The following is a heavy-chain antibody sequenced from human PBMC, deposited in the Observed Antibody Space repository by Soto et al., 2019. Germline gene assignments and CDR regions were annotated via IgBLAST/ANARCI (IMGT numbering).Heavy chain of an antibody. CDR3: ARGARYSGSYWGNDAFDI. D-gene: IGHD1-26*01. CDR2: IYYSGST. J-gene: IGHJ3*02. CDR1: GGSISSGGYY. V-gene: IGHV4-31*03. Sequence: QVQLQESGPGLVKPSQTLSLTCTVSGGSISSGGYYWSWIRQHPGKGLEWIGYIYYSGSTYYNPSLKSRVTISVDTSKNQFCLKLSSVTAADTAVYYCARGARYSGSYWGNDAFDIWGQGTMVTVSS.